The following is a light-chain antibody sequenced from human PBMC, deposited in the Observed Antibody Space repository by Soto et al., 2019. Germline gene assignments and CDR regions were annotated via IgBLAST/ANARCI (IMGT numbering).Light chain of an antibody. Sequence: QSALTQPASVSGSPGQSITIFCSGTSSDVGAYKFVSWYRHHPGKAPQVMIYEVSNRPSGVSNRFSGSKSGNTASLTISGLQAEDEADYYCSSYTTTITVFGGGTKLTVL. J-gene: IGLJ3*02. V-gene: IGLV2-14*01. CDR3: SSYTTTITV. CDR1: SSDVGAYKF. CDR2: EVS.